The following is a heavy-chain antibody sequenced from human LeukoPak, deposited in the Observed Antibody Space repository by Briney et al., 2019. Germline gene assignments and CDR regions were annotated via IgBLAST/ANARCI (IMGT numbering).Heavy chain of an antibody. CDR1: GGSISSSSYY. CDR2: IYYSGST. J-gene: IGHJ5*02. Sequence: SETLSLTCTVSGGSISSSSYYWGWIRQPPGKGLEWIGSIYYSGSTYYNPSLKSRVTISVDTSKNQFSLKLSSVTAADTAVYYCARELTAVAGTRWFDPWGQGTLVTVSS. D-gene: IGHD6-19*01. CDR3: ARELTAVAGTRWFDP. V-gene: IGHV4-39*07.